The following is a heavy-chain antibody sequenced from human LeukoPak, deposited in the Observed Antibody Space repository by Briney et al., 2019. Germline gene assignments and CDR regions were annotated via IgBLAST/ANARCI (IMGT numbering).Heavy chain of an antibody. D-gene: IGHD6-13*01. V-gene: IGHV4-31*03. CDR1: GGSISSGGYY. CDR2: IYYSGST. CDR3: AREALGYSSSWYAV. Sequence: SETLSLTCTVSGGSISSGGYYWSWIRQHPGKGLEWIGYIYYSGSTYYNPSLKSRVTISVDTSKNQFSLKLSSVTAADTAVYYCAREALGYSSSWYAVWGQGTLVTVSS. J-gene: IGHJ4*02.